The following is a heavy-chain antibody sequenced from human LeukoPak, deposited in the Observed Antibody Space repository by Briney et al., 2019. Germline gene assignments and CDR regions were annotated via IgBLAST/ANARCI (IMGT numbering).Heavy chain of an antibody. CDR3: ARDSDHIDGANFDY. D-gene: IGHD1-14*01. CDR1: GFIFSSHW. CDR2: IKQDGSGK. J-gene: IGHJ4*02. V-gene: IGHV3-7*01. Sequence: PGGSLRLSCAASGFIFSSHWMNWVRQAPGKGLEWVANIKQDGSGKYYVDSVKGRFTISRDNAKKSLYLQMNSLRAEDTAVYYCARDSDHIDGANFDYWGQGTLVTVSS.